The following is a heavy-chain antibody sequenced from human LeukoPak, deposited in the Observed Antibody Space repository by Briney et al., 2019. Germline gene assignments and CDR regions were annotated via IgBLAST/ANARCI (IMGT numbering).Heavy chain of an antibody. CDR3: ARDPNYYDSSGYYIH. J-gene: IGHJ4*02. V-gene: IGHV3-53*01. Sequence: PGGSLRVSCAASGFTVSSNYMSWVRQAPGKGLEWVSVIYSGGSTYYADSVKGRFTISRDNSKNTLYLQMNSLRAEDTAVYYCARDPNYYDSSGYYIHWGQGTLVTVSS. CDR1: GFTVSSNY. CDR2: IYSGGST. D-gene: IGHD3-22*01.